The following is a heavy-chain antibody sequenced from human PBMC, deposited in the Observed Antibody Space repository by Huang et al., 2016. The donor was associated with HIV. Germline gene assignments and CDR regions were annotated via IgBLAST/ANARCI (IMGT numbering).Heavy chain of an antibody. CDR3: GRASAYREYGADF. D-gene: IGHD4-17*01. CDR2: IRTDGGET. V-gene: IGHV3-7*04. CDR1: GCTFGHYW. Sequence: MVESGGGLVQPGGSLRLSCSASGCTFGHYWMPWVGQAPGKGLQWLTNIRTDGGETYYAAAVMGRFTTSRDNARNSVYLQMDNLRVDDTAVYYCGRASAYREYGADFWGQGTLVTVSS. J-gene: IGHJ4*02.